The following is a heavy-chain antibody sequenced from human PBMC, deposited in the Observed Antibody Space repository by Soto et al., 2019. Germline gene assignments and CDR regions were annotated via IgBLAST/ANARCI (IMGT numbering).Heavy chain of an antibody. CDR3: ARGYDIFTYSFWFDH. D-gene: IGHD3-9*01. CDR1: GGTFSSYA. V-gene: IGHV1-69*13. CDR2: IIPIFGTA. J-gene: IGHJ5*02. Sequence: ASVKVSCKASGGTFSSYAISWVRQAPGQGLEWMGGIIPIFGTANYAQKFQGRVTITADESTSTAYMELSSLRSEDTAVYYCARGYDIFTYSFWFDHWGQGTLVTVSS.